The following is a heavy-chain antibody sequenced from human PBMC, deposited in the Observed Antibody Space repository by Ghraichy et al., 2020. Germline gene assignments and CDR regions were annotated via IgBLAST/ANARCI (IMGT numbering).Heavy chain of an antibody. V-gene: IGHV3-72*01. D-gene: IGHD3-10*01. J-gene: IGHJ4*01. Sequence: GESLNISCALSGFTFSDHYMDWVRQAPGKGLEWIGRSRNRAYSYSTEYAASVKGRFTISRDDSRNSLFLQMSSLKIEDTAVNYCARVLGQYLEQWGHGTLVTVSS. CDR3: ARVLGQYLEQ. CDR2: SRNRAYSYST. CDR1: GFTFSDHY.